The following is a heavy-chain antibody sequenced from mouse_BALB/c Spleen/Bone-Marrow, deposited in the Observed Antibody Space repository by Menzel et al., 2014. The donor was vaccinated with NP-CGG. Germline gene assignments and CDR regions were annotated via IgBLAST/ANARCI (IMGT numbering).Heavy chain of an antibody. Sequence: VKLMESGAELVRPGASVKLSCKASGYSFTSYWMNWVKQRPGQGLEWIGMIHPSDSETRLNQKFKDKATLTVEKSSSTAYMQLSSLTSEDSAVYYCARHHRYAYYFDYWGQGTTLTVSS. J-gene: IGHJ2*01. V-gene: IGHV1-61*01. CDR3: ARHHRYAYYFDY. D-gene: IGHD2-14*01. CDR1: GYSFTSYW. CDR2: IHPSDSET.